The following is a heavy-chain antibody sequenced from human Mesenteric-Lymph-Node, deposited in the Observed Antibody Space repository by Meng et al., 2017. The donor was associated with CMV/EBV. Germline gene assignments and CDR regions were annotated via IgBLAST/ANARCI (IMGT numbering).Heavy chain of an antibody. CDR3: ARDRVAVAALDI. J-gene: IGHJ3*02. CDR1: GYTFTGYY. CDR2: INPNSGGT. V-gene: IGHV1-2*02. D-gene: IGHD6-19*01. Sequence: ASVKVSCKASGYTFTGYYMHWVRQAPGQGLEWMGWINPNSGGTNYAQKFQGRVNMTRDTSISTDYMELSRLRSDDTAVYYCARDRVAVAALDIWGQGTMVTVSS.